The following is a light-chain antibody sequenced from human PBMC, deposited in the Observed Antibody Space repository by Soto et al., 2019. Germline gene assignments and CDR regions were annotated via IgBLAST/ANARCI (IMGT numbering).Light chain of an antibody. V-gene: IGKV3-20*01. CDR1: QSVSSSF. Sequence: ESVLTQSPGTLSLSPGERATLSCRASQSVSSSFLAWYQLKPGQAPRLLIYGASSRATGIPDRFSGSGSGTDFTLTISRLEPEDLAVYYCQQYDSSPWTFGQGTKVEIK. CDR2: GAS. J-gene: IGKJ1*01. CDR3: QQYDSSPWT.